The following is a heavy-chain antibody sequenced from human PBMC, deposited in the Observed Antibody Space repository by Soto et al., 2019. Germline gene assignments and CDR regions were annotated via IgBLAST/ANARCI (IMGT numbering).Heavy chain of an antibody. CDR2: IYYSGST. Sequence: SETLSLTCTVSGGSVSSGSYYWSWIRQPPGKGLEWIGYIYYSGSTNYNPSLKSRVTISVDTSKNQFSLKLSSVTAADTAVYYCARDHEVRDYYYYYMDVWGKGTTVTVSS. CDR3: ARDHEVRDYYYYYMDV. CDR1: GGSVSSGSYY. J-gene: IGHJ6*03. V-gene: IGHV4-61*01. D-gene: IGHD3-10*01.